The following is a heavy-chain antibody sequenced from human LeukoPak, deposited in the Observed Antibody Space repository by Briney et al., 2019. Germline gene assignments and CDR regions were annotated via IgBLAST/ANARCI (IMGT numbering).Heavy chain of an antibody. CDR2: IIPIFGTA. CDR3: AREATLDMGRGVIINSHYYYMDV. Sequence: GSSVKVSCKASGGTFSSYAISWVRQAPGQGLEWMGGIIPIFGTANYAQKFQGRVTITTDESTSTACMELSSLRSEDTAVYYCAREATLDMGRGVIINSHYYYMDVWGKGTTVTVSS. J-gene: IGHJ6*03. V-gene: IGHV1-69*05. CDR1: GGTFSSYA. D-gene: IGHD3-10*01.